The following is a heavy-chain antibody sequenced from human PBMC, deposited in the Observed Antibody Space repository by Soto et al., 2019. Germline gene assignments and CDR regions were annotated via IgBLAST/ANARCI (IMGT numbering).Heavy chain of an antibody. J-gene: IGHJ4*02. CDR2: IYWDDDE. CDR3: AHRVLRTVFGLVTTTAIYFDF. CDR1: GFSLTTSGVG. V-gene: IGHV2-5*02. Sequence: QITLNESGPTQVKPRQTLTLTCTFCGFSLTTSGVGVGWIRQSPGKAPEWLALIYWDDDERYSPSLKSRLTITKDTSKNQVVLTMADLEPADTATYYCAHRVLRTVFGLVTTTAIYFDFWGPGTPVADSS. D-gene: IGHD3-3*01.